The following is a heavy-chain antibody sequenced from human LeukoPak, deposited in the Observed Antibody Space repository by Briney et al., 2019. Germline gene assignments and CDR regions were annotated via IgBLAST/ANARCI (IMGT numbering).Heavy chain of an antibody. D-gene: IGHD3-10*01. J-gene: IGHJ5*02. Sequence: PSETLSLTCTVSGGSISSYYWSWIRQPPGKGLEWIGYIYYSGSTNYNPSLKSRVTISVDTSKNQFSLKLSSVTAADTAVYYCARALGVTPYNWFDPWGQGTLVTVSS. V-gene: IGHV4-59*01. CDR2: IYYSGST. CDR1: GGSISSYY. CDR3: ARALGVTPYNWFDP.